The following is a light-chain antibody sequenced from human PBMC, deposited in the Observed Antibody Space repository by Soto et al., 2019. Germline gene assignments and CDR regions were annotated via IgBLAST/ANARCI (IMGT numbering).Light chain of an antibody. V-gene: IGKV1-5*01. Sequence: DIHMTQSPSTLSASVVDIVTITCRASQSVSAWLAWYQQKPGEAPKLLIYDASALPRGVPSRFSGSGSGTKFTLTIASLQPDDFATYYCQQYETFSGTFGPGTKVDIK. J-gene: IGKJ1*01. CDR3: QQYETFSGT. CDR2: DAS. CDR1: QSVSAW.